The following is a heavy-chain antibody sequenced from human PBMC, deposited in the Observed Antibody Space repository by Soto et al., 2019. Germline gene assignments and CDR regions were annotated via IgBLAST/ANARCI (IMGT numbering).Heavy chain of an antibody. D-gene: IGHD2-2*01. CDR1: GYSFTSYW. CDR3: ARLGRYCSSTSCYAPGAPFDP. V-gene: IGHV5-51*01. J-gene: IGHJ5*02. Sequence: GESLKISCKGSGYSFTSYWIGWVRQMPGKGLEWMGIIYPGDSDTRYSPSFQGQVTISADKSISTAYLQWSSLKASDTAMYYCARLGRYCSSTSCYAPGAPFDPWGQGTLVTVSS. CDR2: IYPGDSDT.